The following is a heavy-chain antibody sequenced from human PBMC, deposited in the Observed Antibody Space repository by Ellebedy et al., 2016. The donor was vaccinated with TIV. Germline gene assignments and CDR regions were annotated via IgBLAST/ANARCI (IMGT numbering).Heavy chain of an antibody. J-gene: IGHJ2*01. Sequence: AASVKVSCKASGGTFTNYAISWVRQAPGQGLEWMGGIIPIFRTAKYAQKFKGRVTITADEPRSTAYMDLINLGSEDTAVYYCARTDYSESGYGLEDWYFDVWGRGTQVIVSS. CDR2: IIPIFRTA. D-gene: IGHD3-3*01. V-gene: IGHV1-69*13. CDR3: ARTDYSESGYGLEDWYFDV. CDR1: GGTFTNYA.